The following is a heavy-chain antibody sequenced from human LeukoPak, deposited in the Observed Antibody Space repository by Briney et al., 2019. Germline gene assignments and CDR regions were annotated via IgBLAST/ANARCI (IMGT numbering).Heavy chain of an antibody. V-gene: IGHV3-23*01. CDR1: GFTFSSYA. J-gene: IGHJ4*02. CDR2: ISGSGGST. CDR3: AGEYSSSVGNDY. Sequence: GGSPRLSCAASGFTFSSYAMSWVRQAPGKGLEWVSAISGSGGSTYYADSVKGRFTISRDNSKNTLYLQMNSLRAEDTAVYYCAGEYSSSVGNDYWGQGTLVTVSS. D-gene: IGHD6-6*01.